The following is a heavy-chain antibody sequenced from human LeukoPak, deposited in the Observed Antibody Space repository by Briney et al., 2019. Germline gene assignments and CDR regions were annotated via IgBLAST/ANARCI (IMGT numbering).Heavy chain of an antibody. CDR2: ISAYNGNT. Sequence: GASVKVSCKASGYTFTSYGISWVRQAPGQGLEWMGWISAYNGNTNYAQKLQGRVTMTTDTSTSTAYMELRSLRSDDTAVYYCARDRNYSSYYYYYGMDVWGQGTTVTVSS. CDR3: ARDRNYSSYYYYYGMDV. J-gene: IGHJ6*02. CDR1: GYTFTSYG. D-gene: IGHD1-7*01. V-gene: IGHV1-18*01.